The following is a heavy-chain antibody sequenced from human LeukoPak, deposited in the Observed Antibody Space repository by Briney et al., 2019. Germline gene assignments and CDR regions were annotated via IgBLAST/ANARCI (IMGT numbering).Heavy chain of an antibody. Sequence: GGSLRLSCAASGFTFSSYWMHWVRQAPGKGLVWVSRINTDGSSTNYADSVKGRFTISRDYAKNTLYLQMNSLRAEDTAVYYCARVYKSSLYYCYYMDVWGKGTTVTVSS. CDR3: ARVYKSSLYYCYYMDV. CDR2: INTDGSST. V-gene: IGHV3-74*01. CDR1: GFTFSSYW. D-gene: IGHD1-1*01. J-gene: IGHJ6*03.